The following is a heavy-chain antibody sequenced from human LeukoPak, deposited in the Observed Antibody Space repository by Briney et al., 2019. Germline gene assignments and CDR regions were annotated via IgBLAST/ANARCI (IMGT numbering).Heavy chain of an antibody. J-gene: IGHJ4*02. Sequence: APVKVSCKASGGTFSSYAISWVRQAPGQGLEWMGGIISIFGTANYAQKFQGRVTITADESTSTAYMELSSLRSEDTAVYYCARKVGGIQLWTQPAYYFDYWGQGTLVTVSS. V-gene: IGHV1-69*01. CDR1: GGTFSSYA. CDR2: IISIFGTA. D-gene: IGHD5-18*01. CDR3: ARKVGGIQLWTQPAYYFDY.